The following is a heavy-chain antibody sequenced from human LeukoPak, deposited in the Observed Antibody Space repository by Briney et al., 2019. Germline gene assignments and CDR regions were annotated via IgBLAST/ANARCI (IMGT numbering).Heavy chain of an antibody. V-gene: IGHV3-74*01. CDR2: ICPDGTVT. J-gene: IGHJ4*02. CDR3: VRDFRSADY. CDR1: GFTLSSNA. Sequence: GGSLRLSCVASGFTLSSNAMSWVRQAPGKGPMWVSRICPDGTVTNYADSVKARFIISRDNARNTVYLQMNSLRVEDTAVYYCVRDFRSADYWGQGTLVTVSS.